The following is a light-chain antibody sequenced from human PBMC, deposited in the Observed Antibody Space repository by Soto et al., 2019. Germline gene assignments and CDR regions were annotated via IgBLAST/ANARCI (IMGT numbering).Light chain of an antibody. Sequence: QSVLTQPPSASASLGASVTHTCTLSSGYSDYKVDWYQQRPGKGPRFVMRVGTGGIVGSKGDGIPDRFSVLGSGLNRYLTINNIQEEDESDYHCGADHGSGNNFIVVFGGGTKLTVL. CDR2: VGTGGIVG. J-gene: IGLJ2*01. CDR1: SGYSDYK. CDR3: GADHGSGNNFIVV. V-gene: IGLV9-49*03.